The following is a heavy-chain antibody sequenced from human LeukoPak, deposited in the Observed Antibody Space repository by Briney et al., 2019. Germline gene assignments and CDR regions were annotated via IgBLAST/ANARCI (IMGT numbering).Heavy chain of an antibody. V-gene: IGHV3-23*01. CDR2: ISGSGGST. CDR1: GLTFSSYA. D-gene: IGHD2-15*01. Sequence: PGGSLRLSCAASGLTFSSYAMSWVRQAPGKGLEWVSAISGSGGSTYYADSVKGRFTISRDNSKNTLYLQMNSLRAEDTAVYYCAKGDIVVVVAREVDTAMVTSWGQGTLVTVSS. CDR3: AKGDIVVVVAREVDTAMVTS. J-gene: IGHJ5*02.